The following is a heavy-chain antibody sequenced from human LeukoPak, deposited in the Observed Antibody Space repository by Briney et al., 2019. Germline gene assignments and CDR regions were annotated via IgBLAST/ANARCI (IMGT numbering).Heavy chain of an antibody. V-gene: IGHV3-33*01. D-gene: IGHD1-14*01. Sequence: GGSLRLSCAASGFSLSNYGMHWVRQAPGKGLEWVAALLYDGSTKHYADSVKGRFTISRDISKNTFYLQMNSLTAEDTAVYYCARDHRPEIQYYYMDVWGKGTTVAVSS. CDR2: LLYDGSTK. J-gene: IGHJ6*03. CDR1: GFSLSNYG. CDR3: ARDHRPEIQYYYMDV.